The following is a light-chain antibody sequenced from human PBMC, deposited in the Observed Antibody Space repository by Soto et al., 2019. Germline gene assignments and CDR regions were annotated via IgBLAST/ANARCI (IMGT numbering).Light chain of an antibody. J-gene: IGKJ1*01. CDR1: QSVSSSY. CDR2: GAS. CDR3: QQYYSTPVT. V-gene: IGKV3D-7*01. Sequence: PGERVTLSCRASQSVSSSYLTWYQQKPGQAPRLLIYGASTRATSIPARFSGSGSGTDFTLTISSLQAEDVAVYYCQQYYSTPVTFGQGTKVDIK.